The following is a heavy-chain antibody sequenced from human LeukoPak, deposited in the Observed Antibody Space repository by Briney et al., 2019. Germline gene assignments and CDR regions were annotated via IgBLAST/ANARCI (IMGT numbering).Heavy chain of an antibody. J-gene: IGHJ3*02. CDR3: ARDEYSSSGAFDI. Sequence: SETLSLTCTVSGGSISSYYWSWIRQPPGKGLEWIGYIYYSGSTNYNPSLKSRVTISVDTSKNQFSLKLSSVTAADTAVYYCARDEYSSSGAFDIWGQGTMVTVSS. V-gene: IGHV4-59*01. CDR2: IYYSGST. CDR1: GGSISSYY. D-gene: IGHD6-6*01.